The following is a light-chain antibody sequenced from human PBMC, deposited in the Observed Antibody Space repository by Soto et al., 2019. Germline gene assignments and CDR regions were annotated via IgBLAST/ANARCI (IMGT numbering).Light chain of an antibody. CDR1: QSISNY. CDR3: QQSYGTPLT. CDR2: AAS. V-gene: IGKV1-39*01. J-gene: IGKJ4*01. Sequence: DMEMTQSPSSLSASVGDRVTITCRASQSISNYLNWYQHKPGKVPKLLIYAASSLQSGVPTRFSGSGSGTDFTLTINILQPEDFATYYWQQSYGTPLTFGGGTKIEIK.